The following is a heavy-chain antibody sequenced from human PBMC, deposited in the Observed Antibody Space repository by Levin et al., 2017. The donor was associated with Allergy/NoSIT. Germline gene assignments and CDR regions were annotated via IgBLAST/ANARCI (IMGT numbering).Heavy chain of an antibody. Sequence: GESLKISCKASGYTFTSYGISWVRQAPGQGLEWMGWISAYNGNTNYAQKLQGRVTMTTDTSTSTAYMELRSLRSDDTAVYYCARVPDRHVPVDYWGQGTLVTVSS. CDR2: ISAYNGNT. J-gene: IGHJ4*02. CDR1: GYTFTSYG. V-gene: IGHV1-18*01. CDR3: ARVPDRHVPVDY. D-gene: IGHD1-14*01.